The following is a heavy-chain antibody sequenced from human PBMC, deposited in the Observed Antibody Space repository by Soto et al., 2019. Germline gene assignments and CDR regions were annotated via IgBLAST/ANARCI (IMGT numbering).Heavy chain of an antibody. Sequence: QVQLVQSGAEVKKPGASVKVSCKASGYTFTSHGITWVRQAPGQGLEWMGWISAYNGNTNYAQKLQGRVTMTTDTSTNTAYMELRSLRSADTAMYYFASLAAVAGNCFAPWGKGTRVTFSA. CDR3: ASLAAVAGNCFAP. J-gene: IGHJ5*02. D-gene: IGHD6-19*01. V-gene: IGHV1-18*04. CDR2: ISAYNGNT. CDR1: GYTFTSHG.